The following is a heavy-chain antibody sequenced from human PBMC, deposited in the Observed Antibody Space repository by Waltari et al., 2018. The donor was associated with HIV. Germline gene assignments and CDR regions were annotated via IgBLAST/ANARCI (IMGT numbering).Heavy chain of an antibody. Sequence: QLQLQESGPGLVKPSETLSLTCTVSGGSISSRSYYWGWIRQPPGKGLEWIGRVYYSGSTYNNPSLKSRVTISVDTSKNQFSLKLSSVTAADTAVYYCARRHSGSYRGAFDIWGQGTMVTVSS. CDR2: VYYSGST. V-gene: IGHV4-39*01. D-gene: IGHD1-26*01. J-gene: IGHJ3*02. CDR1: GGSISSRSYY. CDR3: ARRHSGSYRGAFDI.